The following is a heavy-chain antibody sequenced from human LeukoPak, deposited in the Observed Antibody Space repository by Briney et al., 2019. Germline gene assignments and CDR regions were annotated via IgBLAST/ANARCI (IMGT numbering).Heavy chain of an antibody. V-gene: IGHV4-59*08. CDR2: IYYSGST. CDR1: GGSISSYY. Sequence: SETLSLTCTVSGGSISSYYWSWIRQPPGKGLEWIGYIYYSGSTNYNPSLKSRVTISVDTSKNQFSLKLSSVTAADTAVYYCARHPLPVDYFQHWGQGTLATVSS. CDR3: ARHPLPVDYFQH. J-gene: IGHJ1*01. D-gene: IGHD4-23*01.